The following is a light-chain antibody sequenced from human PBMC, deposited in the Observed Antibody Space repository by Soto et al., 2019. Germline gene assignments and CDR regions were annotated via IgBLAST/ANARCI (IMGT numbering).Light chain of an antibody. CDR2: VAS. Sequence: DIVLTQSPDTLSLSPGERATLSCRASQSVNSGYLLWFQQKPGQAPRILSYVASSRATGIPVRFSGSGSGTSFSLTSSRLEPEDFAVYYYHQSANLPLTFGGGTKVEIK. J-gene: IGKJ4*01. CDR3: HQSANLPLT. V-gene: IGKV3-20*01. CDR1: QSVNSGY.